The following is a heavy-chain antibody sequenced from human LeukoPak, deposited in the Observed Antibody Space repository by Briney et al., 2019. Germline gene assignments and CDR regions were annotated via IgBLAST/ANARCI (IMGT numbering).Heavy chain of an antibody. CDR1: GFSLSTSGMC. J-gene: IGHJ4*02. Sequence: SGPTLANPPQTLTLTCTFSGFSLSTSGMCVSWIRQPPGKALEWLARIDWDDDKYYTTSLKTRLTISKDTSKNQVVLTMTNMDPVDTATYYCARTVPCSSSWYVFDYWGQGTLVTVSS. CDR2: IDWDDDK. D-gene: IGHD6-13*01. CDR3: ARTVPCSSSWYVFDY. V-gene: IGHV2-70*11.